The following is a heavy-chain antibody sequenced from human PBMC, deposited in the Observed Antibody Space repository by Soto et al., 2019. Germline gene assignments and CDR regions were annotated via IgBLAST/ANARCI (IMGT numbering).Heavy chain of an antibody. J-gene: IGHJ4*01. Sequence: QVQLVQSGAEVKKPGSSVKVSCKASGGTFSSYTISWVRQAPGQGLEWMGRIIPILGIANYAQKFQGRVTITADKSTSTAYMELSSLRSEDTAVYYCARERRYSYGADFEYWGQGTLVTVSS. CDR1: GGTFSSYT. CDR2: IIPILGIA. D-gene: IGHD5-18*01. CDR3: ARERRYSYGADFEY. V-gene: IGHV1-69*08.